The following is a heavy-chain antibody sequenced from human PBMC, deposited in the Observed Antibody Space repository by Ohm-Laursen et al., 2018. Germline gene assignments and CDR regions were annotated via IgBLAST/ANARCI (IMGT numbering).Heavy chain of an antibody. Sequence: ASVKVSCKVSGYTFTSYDINWVRQATGQGLEWMGWMNPNSGNTGNAQKFQGRVTMTRNTSISTAYMELSSLRSEDTAVYYCASVDAARYFDYWGQGTLVTVSS. D-gene: IGHD5-18*01. CDR3: ASVDAARYFDY. CDR2: MNPNSGNT. J-gene: IGHJ4*02. CDR1: GYTFTSYD. V-gene: IGHV1-8*01.